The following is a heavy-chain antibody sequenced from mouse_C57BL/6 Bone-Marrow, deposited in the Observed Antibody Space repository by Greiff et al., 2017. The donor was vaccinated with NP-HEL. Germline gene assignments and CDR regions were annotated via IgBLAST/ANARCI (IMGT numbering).Heavy chain of an antibody. J-gene: IGHJ4*01. V-gene: IGHV14-1*01. Sequence: VQLQQSGAELVRPGASVKLSCTASGFNIKDYYMHWVKQRPEQGLEWIGRIDPEDGDTEYAPKFQGKATMTADTSSNTAYLQLSSLTSEDTAVYYCTTRDSVVARYAMDYWGQGTSVTVSS. CDR2: IDPEDGDT. D-gene: IGHD1-1*01. CDR1: GFNIKDYY. CDR3: TTRDSVVARYAMDY.